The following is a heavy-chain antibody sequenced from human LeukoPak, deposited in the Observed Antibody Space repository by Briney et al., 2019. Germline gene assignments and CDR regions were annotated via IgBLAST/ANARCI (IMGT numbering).Heavy chain of an antibody. V-gene: IGHV3-21*01. CDR3: ARGQGLQLKSGNDY. J-gene: IGHJ4*02. Sequence: GGSLRLSCAASGFTFSSYTMNWVRQAPGKGLEWVSSISSSSNYIYYADSVKGRFTISRDNAKNSLFLQMNSPRAEDTAVYYCARGQGLQLKSGNDYWGQGTLVTVSS. D-gene: IGHD5-24*01. CDR2: ISSSSNYI. CDR1: GFTFSSYT.